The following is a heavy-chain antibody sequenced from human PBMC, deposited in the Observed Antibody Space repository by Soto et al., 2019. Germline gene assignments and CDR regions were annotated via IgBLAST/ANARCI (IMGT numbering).Heavy chain of an antibody. CDR1: GGSISSGDYY. CDR2: IYYSGST. Sequence: QVQLQESGPGLVKPSQTLSLTCTVSGGSISSGDYYWSWIRQPPGKGLEWIGYIYYSGSTYYNPSLKSRVTISVDTSKSQCSLKLSSVTAADTAVYYCARELDYGNSGYFDYWGQGTLVTVSS. J-gene: IGHJ4*02. V-gene: IGHV4-30-4*01. D-gene: IGHD4-17*01. CDR3: ARELDYGNSGYFDY.